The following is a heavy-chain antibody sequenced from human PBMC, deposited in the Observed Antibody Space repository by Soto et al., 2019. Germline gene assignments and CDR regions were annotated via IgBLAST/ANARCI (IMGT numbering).Heavy chain of an antibody. CDR3: ARERYYYGSGSYLGLDYYYMDV. D-gene: IGHD3-10*01. CDR1: GGSISSYY. Sequence: SETLSLTCTVSGGSISSYYWSWIRQPPGKGLEWIGYIYYSGSTNYNPSLKSRVTISVETSKNQFSLKLSSVTAADTAVYYCARERYYYGSGSYLGLDYYYMDVWGKGTTVTVSS. J-gene: IGHJ6*03. V-gene: IGHV4-59*01. CDR2: IYYSGST.